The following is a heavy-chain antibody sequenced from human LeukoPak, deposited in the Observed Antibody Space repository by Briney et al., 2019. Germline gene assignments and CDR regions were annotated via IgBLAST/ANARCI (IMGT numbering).Heavy chain of an antibody. CDR3: ARRGRYQFSIPEYFQH. V-gene: IGHV4-39*01. CDR1: GGSISSSSYY. CDR2: IYYSGST. D-gene: IGHD3-9*01. J-gene: IGHJ1*01. Sequence: SETLSLTCTVSGGSISSSSYYWGWIRQPPGKGLEWIGSIYYSGSTYYNPSLKSRVTISVDTSKNQFSLKLSSVTAADTAVYYCARRGRYQFSIPEYFQHWGQGTLVTVSS.